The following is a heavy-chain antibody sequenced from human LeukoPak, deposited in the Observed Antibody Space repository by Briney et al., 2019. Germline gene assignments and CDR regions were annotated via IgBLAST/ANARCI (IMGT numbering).Heavy chain of an antibody. D-gene: IGHD3-16*01. V-gene: IGHV3-33*01. J-gene: IGHJ4*02. CDR2: IWNAGTNT. Sequence: GGSLRLSCAASGFSFSTYGMHWVRQAPGKGLEWVALIWNAGTNTYYADSVKGRFTISRDNSKDTLFLQMNSLRAEDTAVYYCAGDTPPGGDYYFDYWGQGTLVIVSS. CDR1: GFSFSTYG. CDR3: AGDTPPGGDYYFDY.